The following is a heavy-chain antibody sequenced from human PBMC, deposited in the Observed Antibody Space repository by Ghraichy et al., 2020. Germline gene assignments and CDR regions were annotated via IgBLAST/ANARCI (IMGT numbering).Heavy chain of an antibody. CDR3: ARTDIVLYYYYYGMDV. D-gene: IGHD2-8*01. J-gene: IGHJ6*02. CDR2: INPNSGGT. CDR1: GCTFTGYY. V-gene: IGHV1-2*02. Sequence: ASVKVSCKASGCTFTGYYMHWVRQAPGQGLEWMGWINPNSGGTNYAQKFQGRVTMTRDTSISTAYMELSRLRSDDTAVYYCARTDIVLYYYYYGMDVWGQGTTVTVSS.